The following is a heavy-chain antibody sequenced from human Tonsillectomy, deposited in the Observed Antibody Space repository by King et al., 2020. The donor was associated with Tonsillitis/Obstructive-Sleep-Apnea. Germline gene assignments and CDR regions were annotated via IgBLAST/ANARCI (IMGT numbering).Heavy chain of an antibody. J-gene: IGHJ5*02. Sequence: QLQESGPGLVKPSETLSLTCTVSGGSISSSSYYWGWIRQPPGKGLEWIGSIYYSGSTYYNPSLKSRVTISVDTSKNQFSLKLTSVTAADTAVYYCARPMGEFRTIYNWFDPWGQGSLVTVSS. CDR3: ARPMGEFRTIYNWFDP. CDR1: GGSISSSSYY. V-gene: IGHV4-39*01. D-gene: IGHD3-16*01. CDR2: IYYSGST.